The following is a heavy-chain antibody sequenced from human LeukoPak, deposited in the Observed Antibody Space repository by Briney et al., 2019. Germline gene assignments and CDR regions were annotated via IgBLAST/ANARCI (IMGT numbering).Heavy chain of an antibody. CDR2: IIPIFGTA. J-gene: IGHJ4*02. CDR1: GFTFSSYA. Sequence: GGSLRLSCAASGFTFSSYAISWVRQAPGQGLEWRGGIIPIFGTANYAQKFQGRVTITTDESTSTAYMELSSLRSEDTAVYYCASLYPGEQQPDYWGQGTLVTVSS. CDR3: ASLYPGEQQPDY. D-gene: IGHD6-13*01. V-gene: IGHV1-69*05.